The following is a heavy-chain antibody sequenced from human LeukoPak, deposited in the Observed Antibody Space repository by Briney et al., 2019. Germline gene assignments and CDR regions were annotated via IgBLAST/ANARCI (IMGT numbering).Heavy chain of an antibody. V-gene: IGHV1-24*01. CDR3: ARILGLTYGFDY. CDR2: FDPEDGET. Sequence: ASVKVSCKVSGYTLTELSMHWVRQAPGKGLEWMGGFDPEDGETIYAQKFQGRVTMTEDTSTDTAYMELSSLRSEDTAVYYCARILGLTYGFDYWGQGTLVTVSS. CDR1: GYTLTELS. J-gene: IGHJ4*02. D-gene: IGHD3-10*01.